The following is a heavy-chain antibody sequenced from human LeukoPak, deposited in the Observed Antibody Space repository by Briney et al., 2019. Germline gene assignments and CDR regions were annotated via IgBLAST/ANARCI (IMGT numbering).Heavy chain of an antibody. Sequence: SETLSLTCTVSGGSISSYYWSWIRQPAGKGLERIGRIYTSGSTNYNPSLKSRVTMSVDTSKNQFSLRLSSVTAADTAVYYCARLDYSTSRGAFDIWGQGTMVTVSS. CDR2: IYTSGST. D-gene: IGHD6-6*01. V-gene: IGHV4-4*07. CDR1: GGSISSYY. CDR3: ARLDYSTSRGAFDI. J-gene: IGHJ3*02.